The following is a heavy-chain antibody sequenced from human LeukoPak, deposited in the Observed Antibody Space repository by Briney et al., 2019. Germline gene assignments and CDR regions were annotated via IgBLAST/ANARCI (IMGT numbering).Heavy chain of an antibody. D-gene: IGHD3-10*01. V-gene: IGHV3-66*01. CDR3: AKDTPITMVRGFPSY. J-gene: IGHJ4*02. CDR2: IYSGGST. CDR1: GFTFSNYG. Sequence: GGSLRLSCAASGFTFSNYGMSWVRQAPGKGLEWVSVIYSGGSTYYADSVKGRFTISRDNSKNTLYLQMNSLRAEDTAVYYCAKDTPITMVRGFPSYWGQGTLVTVSS.